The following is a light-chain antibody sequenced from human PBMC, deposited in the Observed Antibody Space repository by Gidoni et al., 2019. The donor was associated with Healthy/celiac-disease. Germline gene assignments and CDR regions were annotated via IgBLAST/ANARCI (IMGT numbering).Light chain of an antibody. CDR2: KAS. CDR3: QQYNSYSSYT. Sequence: DIQMTQSPSTLSASVGDRVTITCRASQSISSWLAWYQQKPGKAPKLLIYKASSLESGVPSRVSGSGSGTEFTLTISSLQPDDFATYYCQQYNSYSSYTFGQXTKLEIK. J-gene: IGKJ2*01. V-gene: IGKV1-5*03. CDR1: QSISSW.